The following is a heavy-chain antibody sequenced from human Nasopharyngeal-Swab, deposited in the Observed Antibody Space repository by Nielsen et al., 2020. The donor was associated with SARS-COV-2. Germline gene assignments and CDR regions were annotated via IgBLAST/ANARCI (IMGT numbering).Heavy chain of an antibody. CDR2: ISGSDYNT. D-gene: IGHD5-12*01. V-gene: IGHV3-23*01. CDR1: GFTFRSYA. CDR3: AKDRDSGDDSDDYYHYYGMDV. Sequence: GESLKISCAASGFTFRSYAISWVRQAPGKGLEWVSVISGSDYNTYYADSVKGRFTISRGNSKNTVNLQMNSLRAEDTAIYYCAKDRDSGDDSDDYYHYYGMDVWGQGTTVTVSS. J-gene: IGHJ6*02.